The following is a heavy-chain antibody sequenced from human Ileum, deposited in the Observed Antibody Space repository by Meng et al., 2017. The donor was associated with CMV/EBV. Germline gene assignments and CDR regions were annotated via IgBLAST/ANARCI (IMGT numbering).Heavy chain of an antibody. D-gene: IGHD2-2*03. CDR2: IRNDGSNE. CDR1: FTRFG. CDR3: AQGGYCSDTTCYNLGWFAP. J-gene: IGHJ5*02. Sequence: FTRFGMHWVRQAQGKGLEWVAFIRNDGSNEYYADSVKGRFTISRDNSKSTLFLQMNSLRPEDSAVYYCAQGGYCSDTTCYNLGWFAPWGQGTLVTVSS. V-gene: IGHV3-30*02.